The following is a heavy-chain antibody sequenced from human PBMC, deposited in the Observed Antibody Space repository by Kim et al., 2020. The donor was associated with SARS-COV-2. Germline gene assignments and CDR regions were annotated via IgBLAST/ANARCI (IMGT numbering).Heavy chain of an antibody. V-gene: IGHV4-34*01. CDR3: ARSGYGGYCLDY. Sequence: SETLSLTCAVYGGSFSDYYWSWIRQPPGKGLEWIGEINHSGSTNYNPSLKSRVTISVDTSKNQFSLKLSSVTAADTAVYYCARSGYGGYCLDYWGQGTLVTVSS. CDR1: GGSFSDYY. J-gene: IGHJ4*02. CDR2: INHSGST. D-gene: IGHD5-12*01.